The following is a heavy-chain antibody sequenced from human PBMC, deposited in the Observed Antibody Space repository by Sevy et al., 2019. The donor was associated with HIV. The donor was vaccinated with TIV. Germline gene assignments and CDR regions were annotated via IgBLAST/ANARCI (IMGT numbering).Heavy chain of an antibody. CDR1: GFTFSSYA. Sequence: GGSLRLSCAASGFTFSSYAMHWVRQAPGKGLEWVAVISYDGSNKYYAHSVKGRFTISRDNSKNTLYLQMNSLRAEDTAVYYCARVAKNYYDSSGYYSHDAFDIWGQGTMVTVSS. V-gene: IGHV3-30-3*01. D-gene: IGHD3-22*01. J-gene: IGHJ3*02. CDR2: ISYDGSNK. CDR3: ARVAKNYYDSSGYYSHDAFDI.